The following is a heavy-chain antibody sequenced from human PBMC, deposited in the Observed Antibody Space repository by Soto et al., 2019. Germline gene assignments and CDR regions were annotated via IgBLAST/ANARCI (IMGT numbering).Heavy chain of an antibody. CDR3: ARDGAGYYGSGSYSQKYFDY. J-gene: IGHJ4*02. Sequence: GASVKVSCKASGYTFTTYVITWVRQAPGQGLEWMGWISAYNGYTNYAQKVQGRVTMTTDTSTSTAYMELRSLRSDDTAVYYCARDGAGYYGSGSYSQKYFDYWGQGTLVTVSS. CDR1: GYTFTTYV. CDR2: ISAYNGYT. D-gene: IGHD3-10*01. V-gene: IGHV1-18*01.